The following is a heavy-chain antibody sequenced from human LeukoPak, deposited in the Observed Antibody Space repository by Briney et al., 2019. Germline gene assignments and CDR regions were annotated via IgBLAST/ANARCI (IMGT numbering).Heavy chain of an antibody. CDR1: GFTFSSYS. V-gene: IGHV3-21*01. D-gene: IGHD3-3*01. Sequence: GGSLRLSCAASGFTFSSYSMNWVRQAPGKGLEWVSSISSSSSYIYYADSVKGRSTISRDNAKNSLYLQMNSLRAEDTAVYYCARDHSIFYYFDYWGQGTLVTVSS. CDR2: ISSSSSYI. J-gene: IGHJ4*02. CDR3: ARDHSIFYYFDY.